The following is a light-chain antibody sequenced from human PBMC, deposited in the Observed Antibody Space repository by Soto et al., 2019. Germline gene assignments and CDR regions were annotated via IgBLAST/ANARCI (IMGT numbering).Light chain of an antibody. J-gene: IGKJ2*03. CDR1: QSIDRW. CDR3: QQYNSFPYS. Sequence: DIQMTQSPSTLSASVGGRVTITCRASQSIDRWSAWYQQKPGKAPNLLVYKASSLESGVPSRFSGSGFGTEFTLTITSLQPDDFATYYCQQYNSFPYSFGQGTRLEIK. V-gene: IGKV1-5*03. CDR2: KAS.